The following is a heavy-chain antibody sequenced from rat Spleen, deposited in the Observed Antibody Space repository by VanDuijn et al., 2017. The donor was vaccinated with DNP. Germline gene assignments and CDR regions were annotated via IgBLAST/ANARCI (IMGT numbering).Heavy chain of an antibody. D-gene: IGHD4-3*01. J-gene: IGHJ2*01. CDR3: TRGPPFDY. V-gene: IGHV10-4*01. CDR2: ISIKSHNYAA. Sequence: EVQVVESGGGLVQPKGSLKLSCAASGFDFNSYAMTWVRQAPGKGLDWVASISIKSHNYAALYADSVKERFSISGDASQSMVYLQMNNWKTEDTALYYCTRGPPFDYWGQGVMVTVSS. CDR1: GFDFNSYA.